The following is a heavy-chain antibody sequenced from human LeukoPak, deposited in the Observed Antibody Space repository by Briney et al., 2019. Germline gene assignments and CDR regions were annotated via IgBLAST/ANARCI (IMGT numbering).Heavy chain of an antibody. CDR1: GYTLTSYY. Sequence: ASVKVSCKASGYTLTSYYMHWVRQVPGQGLEWMGIINPTVGDTIYAQKFQGRVTMTRDMSTSTVYMELSSLRSDDTAVYYCARYGFSSSWQGGWHAFDIWGQGTMVTVSS. CDR2: INPTVGDT. D-gene: IGHD6-13*01. CDR3: ARYGFSSSWQGGWHAFDI. J-gene: IGHJ3*02. V-gene: IGHV1-46*01.